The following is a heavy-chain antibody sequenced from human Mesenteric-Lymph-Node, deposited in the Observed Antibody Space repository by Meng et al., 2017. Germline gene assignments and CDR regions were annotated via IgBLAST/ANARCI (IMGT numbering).Heavy chain of an antibody. Sequence: SETLSLTCTVSGGSLTSGSSYWSWIRQPAGEGLEWMGRIYTTGGTNYNPSLKSRVTMSVDTSKNQFSLRLSSVTAADTAVYYCARVAPTYDAFDIWGQGTVVTVSS. CDR2: IYTTGGT. D-gene: IGHD2-15*01. CDR1: GGSLTSGSSY. CDR3: ARVAPTYDAFDI. J-gene: IGHJ3*02. V-gene: IGHV4-61*02.